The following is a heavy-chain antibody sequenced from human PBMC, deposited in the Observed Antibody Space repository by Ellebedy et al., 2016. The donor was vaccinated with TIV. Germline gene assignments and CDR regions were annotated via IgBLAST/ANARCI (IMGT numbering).Heavy chain of an antibody. CDR2: ISGSGGST. J-gene: IGHJ4*02. V-gene: IGHV3-23*01. CDR1: GFTFSSYA. Sequence: GESLKISCAASGFTFSSYAMSWVRQAPGKGLEWVSAISGSGGSTYYADSVKGRFTISRDNSKNTLYLQMNSLRAEDTAVYYCAKDHPAYCGGDCYGNWGQGTLVTVSS. CDR3: AKDHPAYCGGDCYGN. D-gene: IGHD2-21*02.